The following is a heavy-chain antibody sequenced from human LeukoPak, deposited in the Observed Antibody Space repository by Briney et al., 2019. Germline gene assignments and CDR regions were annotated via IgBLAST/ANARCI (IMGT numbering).Heavy chain of an antibody. J-gene: IGHJ4*02. CDR1: GYTFSNHG. Sequence: ASVKVSCKASGYTFSNHGISWIRQAPGQGLGWMGWISTNSGSANYAQKFQGRVTMTTDTSTSTAYMDLRSLRSDDTAVYYCARVGGYYFPSDYWGQGTLVTVSS. V-gene: IGHV1-18*01. CDR3: ARVGGYYFPSDY. CDR2: ISTNSGSA. D-gene: IGHD2-15*01.